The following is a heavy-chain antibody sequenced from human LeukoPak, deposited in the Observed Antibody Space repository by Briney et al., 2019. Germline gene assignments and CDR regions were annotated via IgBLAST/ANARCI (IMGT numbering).Heavy chain of an antibody. J-gene: IGHJ4*02. V-gene: IGHV4-59*01. CDR1: GGSISSYY. CDR2: IYYSGST. CDR3: ARGLVATSHLDY. D-gene: IGHD5-12*01. Sequence: PSETLSLTCTVSGGSISSYYWSWIRQPPGKGLEWIGYIYYSGSTNYNPSLKSRVTISVDTSKNQFYLKLSSVTAADTAVYYCARGLVATSHLDYWGQGTLVTVSS.